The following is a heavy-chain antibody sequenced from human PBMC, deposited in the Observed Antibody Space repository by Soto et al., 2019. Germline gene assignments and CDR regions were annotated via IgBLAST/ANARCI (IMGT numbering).Heavy chain of an antibody. CDR1: GFTFSSYG. V-gene: IGHV3-33*01. J-gene: IGHJ6*01. CDR3: AGDDSSAEYYSMDV. Sequence: GGSLRLSCAASGFTFSSYGMHWVRQAPGKGLEWVAVVWYDGSNKYYADSVKGRFTISRDNSKNTLYLQMNSLRAEDTAVYYCAGDDSSAEYYSMDVWGQGTTVTV. D-gene: IGHD3-22*01. CDR2: VWYDGSNK.